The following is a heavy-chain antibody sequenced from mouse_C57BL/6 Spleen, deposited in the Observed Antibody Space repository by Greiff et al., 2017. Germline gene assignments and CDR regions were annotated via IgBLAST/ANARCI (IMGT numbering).Heavy chain of an antibody. J-gene: IGHJ4*01. Sequence: VHVKQSVAELVRPGASVKLSCTASGFNIKNTYMHWVKQRPEQGLEWIGRIDPANGNTKYAPKFQGKATITADTSSNTAYLQLSSLTSEDTAIYYCARDYGSSYENAMDYWGQGTSVTVSS. CDR3: ARDYGSSYENAMDY. CDR2: IDPANGNT. D-gene: IGHD1-1*01. CDR1: GFNIKNTY. V-gene: IGHV14-3*01.